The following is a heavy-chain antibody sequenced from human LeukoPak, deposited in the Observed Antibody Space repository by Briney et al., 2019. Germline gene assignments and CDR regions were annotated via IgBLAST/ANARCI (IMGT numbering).Heavy chain of an antibody. Sequence: ETLSLTCTVSGGSISGYYWSWIRQPPGKGPEWVANTNQDGSEKYYLDSVKGRFTISRDNAKNSLYLQMNSLRDEDTAVYYCARELVVGPAEYFQDWGQGTLVTVSS. J-gene: IGHJ1*01. D-gene: IGHD2-8*02. CDR3: ARELVVGPAEYFQD. V-gene: IGHV3-7*01. CDR2: TNQDGSEK. CDR1: GGSISGYY.